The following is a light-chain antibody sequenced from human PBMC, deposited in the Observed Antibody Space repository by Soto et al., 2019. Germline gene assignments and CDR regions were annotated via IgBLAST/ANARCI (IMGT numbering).Light chain of an antibody. V-gene: IGKV3-15*01. CDR1: QSVSNN. J-gene: IGKJ2*01. CDR2: GAS. Sequence: EIVMTHSPATLSVSPGERATLSCRASQSVSNNLAWYQQKPGQAPRIRIYGASTKATAISARFSVSGSGTEFNLTISSLQSEDFAVYFCQQYYNWPYTFGQGTMLDIK. CDR3: QQYYNWPYT.